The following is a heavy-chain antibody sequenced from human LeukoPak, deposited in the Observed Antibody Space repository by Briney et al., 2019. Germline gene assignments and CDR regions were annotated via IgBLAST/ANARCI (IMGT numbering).Heavy chain of an antibody. D-gene: IGHD2-15*01. J-gene: IGHJ4*02. CDR2: IVVGSGNT. CDR1: GFTFTSSA. V-gene: IGHV1-58*02. CDR3: AAGWVCSGGSCYYYFDY. Sequence: GTSVKVSCKASGFTFTSSAMQWVRQARGQRLEWIGWIVVGSGNTNYAQKFQERVTITRGMSTSTAYMELSSLRSEDTAVYYCAAGWVCSGGSCYYYFDYWGQGTLVTVSS.